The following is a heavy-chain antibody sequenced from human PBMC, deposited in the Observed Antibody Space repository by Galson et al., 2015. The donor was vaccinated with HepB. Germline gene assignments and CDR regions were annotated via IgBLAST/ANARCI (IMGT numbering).Heavy chain of an antibody. Sequence: QSGAEVKKPGESLKISCKGSGYSFTSYWIGWARQMPGKGLEWMGIIYPGDSDTRYSPSFQGQVTISADKSISTAYLQWSSLKASDTAMYYCARRAYSSSWFTKPFDYWGQGTLVTVSS. D-gene: IGHD6-13*01. CDR2: IYPGDSDT. CDR1: GYSFTSYW. CDR3: ARRAYSSSWFTKPFDY. V-gene: IGHV5-51*01. J-gene: IGHJ4*02.